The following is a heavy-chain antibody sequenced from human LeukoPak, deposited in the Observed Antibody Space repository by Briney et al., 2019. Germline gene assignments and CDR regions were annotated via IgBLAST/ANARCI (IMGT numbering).Heavy chain of an antibody. Sequence: GGSLRLSCAASGFTFSSYDMSWVRQAPGKGLEWVSSLSGSGVSTYCADSVKGRFTISRDNSKNTLYLQMNSLRAEDTAVYFCAKGGMVSVLDSWGQGTLVTVSS. V-gene: IGHV3-23*01. CDR3: AKGGMVSVLDS. D-gene: IGHD3-3*01. CDR1: GFTFSSYD. CDR2: LSGSGVST. J-gene: IGHJ4*02.